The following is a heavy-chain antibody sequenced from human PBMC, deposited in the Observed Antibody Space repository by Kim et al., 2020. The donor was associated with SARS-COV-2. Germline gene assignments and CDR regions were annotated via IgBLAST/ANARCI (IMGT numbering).Heavy chain of an antibody. CDR3: ASGSIPNSDY. D-gene: IGHD3-3*02. CDR2: INHSGST. Sequence: SETLSLTCAVYGGSFSGYYWSWIRQPPGKGLEWIGEINHSGSTNYNPSLKSRVTISVDTSKNQFSLKLSSVTAADTAVYYCASGSIPNSDYWGQGTLVTVSS. CDR1: GGSFSGYY. J-gene: IGHJ4*02. V-gene: IGHV4-34*01.